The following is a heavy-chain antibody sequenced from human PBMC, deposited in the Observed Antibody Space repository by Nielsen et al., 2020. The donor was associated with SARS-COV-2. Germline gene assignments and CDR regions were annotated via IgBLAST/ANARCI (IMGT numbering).Heavy chain of an antibody. CDR1: GFTFSSYA. CDR2: ISYDGSNK. J-gene: IGHJ4*02. V-gene: IGHV3-30-3*01. CDR3: ARDDY. Sequence: SLKISCAASGFTFSSYAMHWVRQAPGKGLEWVAVISYDGSNKYYADSVKDRFTISRDNSKNTLYLQMNSLRAEDTAVYYCARDDYWGQGTLVTVSS.